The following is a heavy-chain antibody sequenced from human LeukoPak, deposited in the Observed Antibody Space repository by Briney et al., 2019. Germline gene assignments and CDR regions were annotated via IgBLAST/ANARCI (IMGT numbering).Heavy chain of an antibody. J-gene: IGHJ4*02. Sequence: SETLSLTCTVSGGSISSSSYYWGWIRQPPGKGLEWIGSIYYSGSTYYNPSLKSRVTISVDTSKNQFSLKLSSVTAADTAVYYCARVDYGTIFDYWGQGTLVTVSS. V-gene: IGHV4-39*07. D-gene: IGHD4-17*01. CDR2: IYYSGST. CDR1: GGSISSSSYY. CDR3: ARVDYGTIFDY.